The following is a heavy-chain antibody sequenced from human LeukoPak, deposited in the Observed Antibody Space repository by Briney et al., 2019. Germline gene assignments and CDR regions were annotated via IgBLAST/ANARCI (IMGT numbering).Heavy chain of an antibody. CDR3: AKDIGGYSFAADY. CDR2: ISGDGGIT. D-gene: IGHD5-18*01. Sequence: TGGPLRLSCAASGFTFDDYAMHWVRQGPGKGLEWVSLISGDGGITYYAGSVRGRFTISRDNSKNSLYLQMNSLRTEDTALYYCAKDIGGYSFAADYWGQGTLVTVSS. J-gene: IGHJ4*02. CDR1: GFTFDDYA. V-gene: IGHV3-43*02.